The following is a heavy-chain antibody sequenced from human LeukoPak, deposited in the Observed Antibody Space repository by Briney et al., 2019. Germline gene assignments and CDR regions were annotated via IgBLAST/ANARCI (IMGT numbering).Heavy chain of an antibody. CDR1: GFTFCDYY. D-gene: IGHD3-10*01. CDR2: VCSGSSTI. J-gene: IGHJ4*02. Sequence: PVGALRLSCAASGFTFCDYYMSWSRQAPGRALGWVSYVCSGSSTIYYADSVKGRGSVSRDNGQRSLYLQMNSLRAEDTTVYYCARDLVAVLWFGELPHFDYWGQGTLVTVSS. CDR3: ARDLVAVLWFGELPHFDY. V-gene: IGHV3-11*04.